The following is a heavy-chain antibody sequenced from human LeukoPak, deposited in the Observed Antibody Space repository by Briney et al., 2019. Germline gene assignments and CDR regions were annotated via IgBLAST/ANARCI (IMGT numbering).Heavy chain of an antibody. Sequence: GGSLRLSCAASGFTFSTYYMNWVRQAPGKGLEWVSYISSSGSTIYYADSVKGRFTISRDNAKNSLYLQMNSLRAEDTAVYYCARYGSTYSSGWYHYYYYYMDVWGKGTTVTVSS. CDR3: ARYGSTYSSGWYHYYYYYMDV. V-gene: IGHV3-48*04. CDR1: GFTFSTYY. D-gene: IGHD6-19*01. J-gene: IGHJ6*03. CDR2: ISSSGSTI.